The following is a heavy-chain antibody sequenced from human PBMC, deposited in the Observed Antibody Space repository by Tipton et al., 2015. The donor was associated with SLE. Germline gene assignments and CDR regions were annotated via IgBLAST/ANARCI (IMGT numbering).Heavy chain of an antibody. Sequence: TLSLTCAVYGGSFSGYYWSWIRQPPGKGLEWIGEINHIGSTNYNPSLKSRVTISVDTSKNQLSLKLSSVTAADTAVYYCAVRHYDFWSGYYKPFDYWGQGNLVTVSS. CDR1: GGSFSGYY. CDR2: INHIGST. V-gene: IGHV4-34*01. D-gene: IGHD3-3*01. CDR3: AVRHYDFWSGYYKPFDY. J-gene: IGHJ4*02.